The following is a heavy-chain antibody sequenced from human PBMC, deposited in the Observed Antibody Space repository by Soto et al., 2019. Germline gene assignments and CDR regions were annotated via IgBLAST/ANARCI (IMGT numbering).Heavy chain of an antibody. CDR3: AREGHIYEFFDY. CDR2: ISDDGSKK. Sequence: PGGSLRLSCAASQFFFINYAMHWVRQAPGKGLEWVAVISDDGSKKYYTDSVKGRFTISRDNSKNTLYLQMNSLRPEDTAVYYCAREGHIYEFFDYWGQGTQVTVSS. CDR1: QFFFINYA. D-gene: IGHD5-18*01. J-gene: IGHJ4*02. V-gene: IGHV3-30*10.